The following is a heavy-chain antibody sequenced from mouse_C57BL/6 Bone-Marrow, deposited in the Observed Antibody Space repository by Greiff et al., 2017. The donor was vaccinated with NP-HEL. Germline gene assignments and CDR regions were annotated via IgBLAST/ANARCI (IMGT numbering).Heavy chain of an antibody. CDR1: GFTFSSYG. Sequence: EVMLVESGGDLVKPGGSLKLSCAASGFTFSSYGMSWVRQTPDKRLEWVATISSGGSYTYYPDSVKGRFTISRDNAKNTLYLQMSSLKSEDTAMYYCARLLIEDYWGQGTTLTVSS. V-gene: IGHV5-6*01. D-gene: IGHD1-1*01. J-gene: IGHJ2*01. CDR2: ISSGGSYT. CDR3: ARLLIEDY.